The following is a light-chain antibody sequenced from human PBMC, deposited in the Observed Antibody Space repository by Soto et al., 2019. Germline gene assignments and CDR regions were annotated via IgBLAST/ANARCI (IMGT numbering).Light chain of an antibody. Sequence: EIVMTQSPATLSVSPGERATLPCRAIQSVRNNLAWYQQKPGQAPRLLIYGASTRATGIPARFSGSGSGTEFTLTISSLQSEDFALYYCQHYNNWPPAWTFGQGTKVDNK. CDR1: QSVRNN. CDR3: QHYNNWPPAWT. J-gene: IGKJ1*01. V-gene: IGKV3-15*01. CDR2: GAS.